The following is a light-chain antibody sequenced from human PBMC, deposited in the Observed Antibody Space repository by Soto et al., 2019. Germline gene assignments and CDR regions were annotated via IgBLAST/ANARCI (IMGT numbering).Light chain of an antibody. Sequence: QLVLTQSPSASASLGASVKLTCTLSSGHNDYAIAWHQQQPEKGPRYLMSLNSDGSHRKGDGIPDRFSGSSSGAERYLTISSLQSEDEADYYCQTWGSGIRGVFGGGTKLTVL. J-gene: IGLJ2*01. V-gene: IGLV4-69*01. CDR3: QTWGSGIRGV. CDR2: LNSDGSH. CDR1: SGHNDYA.